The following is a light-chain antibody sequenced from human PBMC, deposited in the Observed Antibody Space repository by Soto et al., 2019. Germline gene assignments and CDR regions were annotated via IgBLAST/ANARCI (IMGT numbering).Light chain of an antibody. J-gene: IGKJ4*01. V-gene: IGKV3-15*01. CDR2: DTS. CDR3: QQYHTWPIT. Sequence: EVVMTQSASTLSASPGEGVTLSCGASQGIGDTLAWYQHKHGQTPRLLIYDTSTRATGVPARFSGSGYGTEFTLTISSLQSEDCAIYYCQQYHTWPITFGGGTKVDIK. CDR1: QGIGDT.